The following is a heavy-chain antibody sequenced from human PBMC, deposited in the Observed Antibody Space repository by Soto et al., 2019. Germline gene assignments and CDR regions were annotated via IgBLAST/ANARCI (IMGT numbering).Heavy chain of an antibody. Sequence: HPGGSLRLSCSASGFSISNFGMFWVRQAPGRGLEWISFISRSHSDIYYADSVKGRFTISRDNAKNSMFLQMNSLRDEDRAVYYCAREPNWNFWGSISGGMDVWGQGTTVTVSS. CDR3: AREPNWNFWGSISGGMDV. CDR2: ISRSHSDI. V-gene: IGHV3-48*02. D-gene: IGHD1-7*01. CDR1: GFSISNFG. J-gene: IGHJ6*02.